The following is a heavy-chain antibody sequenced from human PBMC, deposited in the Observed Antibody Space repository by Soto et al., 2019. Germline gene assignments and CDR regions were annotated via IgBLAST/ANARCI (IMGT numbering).Heavy chain of an antibody. Sequence: ESVGGVVQPGRSLRLSCAASGFTFSSYGMHWVRQAPGKGLEWVAVIWYDGSNKYYADSVKGRFTISRDNSKNTLYLQMNSLRAEDTAVYYCARDQEYSSSSGDYWGQGTLVTVSS. CDR2: IWYDGSNK. J-gene: IGHJ4*02. CDR3: ARDQEYSSSSGDY. V-gene: IGHV3-33*01. CDR1: GFTFSSYG. D-gene: IGHD6-6*01.